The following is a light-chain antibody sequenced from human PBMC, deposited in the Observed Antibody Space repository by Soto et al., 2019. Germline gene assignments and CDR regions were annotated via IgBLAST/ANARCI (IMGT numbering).Light chain of an antibody. CDR3: QQYNDWPRALT. J-gene: IGKJ4*01. V-gene: IGKV3-15*01. CDR2: GAS. Sequence: EIVMTQSPATLSVSPGERATLSCRASQSVSSNFAWYQQKPGQAPRLLIYGASTRATGIPARFSGSGSGTEFTLTISSLQSEDFAVYYSQQYNDWPRALTFGGGTKVEIK. CDR1: QSVSSN.